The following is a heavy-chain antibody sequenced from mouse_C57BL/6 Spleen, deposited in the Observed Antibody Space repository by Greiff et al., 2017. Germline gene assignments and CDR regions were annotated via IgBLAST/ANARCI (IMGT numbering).Heavy chain of an antibody. V-gene: IGHV5-9*01. J-gene: IGHJ4*01. CDR2: ISGGGGNT. CDR1: GFTFSSYT. CDR3: ARNSRRDYYSMDD. Sequence: EVQLVESGGGLVKPGGSLKLSCAASGFTFSSYTMSWVRQTPEKRLEWVATISGGGGNTYYPDSVKGRFTISRDNAKNTLYLQLSSLWSEDTAWYYCARNSRRDYYSMDDWGQGTSVTVSS.